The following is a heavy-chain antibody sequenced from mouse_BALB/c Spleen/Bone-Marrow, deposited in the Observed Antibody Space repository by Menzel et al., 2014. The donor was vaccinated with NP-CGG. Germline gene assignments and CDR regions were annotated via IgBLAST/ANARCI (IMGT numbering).Heavy chain of an antibody. D-gene: IGHD2-4*01. CDR3: ARRDYDVGYYAMDY. CDR1: GFTFXSYA. CDR2: ISSGGSYT. J-gene: IGHJ4*01. V-gene: IGHV5-9-4*01. Sequence: EVKLMESGGGLVKPGGSLKLSCAASGFTFXSYAMSWVRQSPEKRLEWVAEISSGGSYTYYPDTVTGRFTISRDNAKNTLYLEMSSLRSEDTAMYYCARRDYDVGYYAMDYWGQGTSVTVSS.